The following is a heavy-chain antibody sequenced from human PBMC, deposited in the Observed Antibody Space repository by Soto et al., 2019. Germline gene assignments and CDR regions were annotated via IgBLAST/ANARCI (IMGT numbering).Heavy chain of an antibody. D-gene: IGHD3-16*01. CDR2: ISDDSSYI. J-gene: IGHJ1*01. CDR3: ATPYYFNH. CDR1: GFMFSAYT. Sequence: GGSLRLSCAASGFMFSAYTMNWVRQAPGKGLEWLSSISDDSSYIDYAVSLRGRFTVSRDNARNSLYLQIDSLGVEDTAVYYCATPYYFNHWGPGTLVTVSS. V-gene: IGHV3-21*06.